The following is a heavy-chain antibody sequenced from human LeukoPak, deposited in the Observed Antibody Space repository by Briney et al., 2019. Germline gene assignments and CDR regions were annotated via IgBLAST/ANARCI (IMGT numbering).Heavy chain of an antibody. CDR2: IWYDGSNQ. V-gene: IGHV3-33*08. D-gene: IGHD1-26*01. J-gene: IGHJ4*02. Sequence: PGGSLRLSCAASGFTFSSYAMHWVRQAPGKGLEWVAVIWYDGSNQYYADSVKGRFTISRDNSKNTLFLQMISLRAEDTAVYYCARDGSYYEIDYWGQGTLVTVSS. CDR1: GFTFSSYA. CDR3: ARDGSYYEIDY.